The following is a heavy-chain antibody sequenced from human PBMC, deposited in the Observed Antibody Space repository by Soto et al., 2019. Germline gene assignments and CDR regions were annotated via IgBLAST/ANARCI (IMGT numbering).Heavy chain of an antibody. V-gene: IGHV2-70*01. CDR1: GFSLNTSGMC. Sequence: SCPTLVNPTQILTLTCTFSGFSLNTSGMCVSWIRQPPGKALEWLALIAWNDYKSYNTSQKTRLTISKDTSKNQVVLTMTNMDPVDTATYYCARLGFGGYSESCYYVMDVWGQGTTVTVSS. J-gene: IGHJ6*02. D-gene: IGHD3-10*01. CDR2: IAWNDYK. CDR3: ARLGFGGYSESCYYVMDV.